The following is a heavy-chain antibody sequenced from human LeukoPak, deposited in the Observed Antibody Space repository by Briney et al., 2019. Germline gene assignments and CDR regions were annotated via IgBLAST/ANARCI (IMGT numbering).Heavy chain of an antibody. CDR2: IIPIFGTA. Sequence: GSSVKVSCKASGGTFSRYAISWVRQAPGQGLEWMGGIIPIFGTANYVQKFQGRVTITADKSTSTAYMELSSLRSEDTAVYYCASWQMSTVTTLAFDIWGQGTMVTVSS. V-gene: IGHV1-69*06. CDR1: GGTFSRYA. CDR3: ASWQMSTVTTLAFDI. D-gene: IGHD4-17*01. J-gene: IGHJ3*02.